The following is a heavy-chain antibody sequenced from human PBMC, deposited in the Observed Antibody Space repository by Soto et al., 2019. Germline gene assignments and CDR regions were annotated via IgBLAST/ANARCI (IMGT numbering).Heavy chain of an antibody. CDR3: ARGDLTTVTTGGSDAFDI. Sequence: SETLSLTCTVSGGSISSGGYYWSWIRQHPGKGLEWIGYIYYSGSTYYNPSLKSRVTISVDTSKNQFSLKLSSVTAADTAVYYCARGDLTTVTTGGSDAFDIWGQGTMVTVSS. CDR2: IYYSGST. V-gene: IGHV4-31*03. J-gene: IGHJ3*02. D-gene: IGHD4-17*01. CDR1: GGSISSGGYY.